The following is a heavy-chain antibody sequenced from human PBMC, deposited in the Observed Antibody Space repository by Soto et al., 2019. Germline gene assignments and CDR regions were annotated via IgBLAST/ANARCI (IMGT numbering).Heavy chain of an antibody. CDR1: GGSISSSNW. CDR2: IYHSGST. Sequence: QVQLQESGPGLVKPSGTLSLTCAVSGGSISSSNWWSWVRQPPGKGLEWIGEIYHSGSTNYNPTLKSRVTISVDKPKNQFSLKLSSVTAADTAVYYCARVSGSYYYGMDVWGQGTTVTVSS. CDR3: ARVSGSYYYGMDV. J-gene: IGHJ6*02. V-gene: IGHV4-4*02.